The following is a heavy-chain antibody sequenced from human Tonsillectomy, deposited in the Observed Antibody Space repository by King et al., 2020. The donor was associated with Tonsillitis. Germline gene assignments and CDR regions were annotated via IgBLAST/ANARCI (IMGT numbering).Heavy chain of an antibody. D-gene: IGHD6-19*01. CDR3: ARSLRGGSSGWSRFDL. V-gene: IGHV3-30*04. CDR1: GITFTSYA. CDR2: ISYHEINK. J-gene: IGHJ2*01. Sequence: HVQLVESGGGVVQPGRSLGLSCAASGITFTSYAMHWIRQAPGKGLEWVAVISYHEINKYYADSVKGRFTISRDNSKNTLFLQMNSLRPEDTAVYYCARSLRGGSSGWSRFDLWGRGTLVTVSS.